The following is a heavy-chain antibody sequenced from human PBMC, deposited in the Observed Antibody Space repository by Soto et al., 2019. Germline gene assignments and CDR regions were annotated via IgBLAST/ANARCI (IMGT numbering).Heavy chain of an antibody. J-gene: IGHJ6*02. V-gene: IGHV3-7*03. D-gene: IGHD3-3*01. CDR1: GFTFSSYW. CDR2: IKQDGSEK. Sequence: GTLLRTGAASGFTFSSYWVSGVRQAPGKGLEWVANIKQDGSEKYYVDSVKGRFTISRDNAKNSLYLQMNSLRAEDTAVYYCARETTIFGVVKAAYGMDVWGQGTKVTVSS. CDR3: ARETTIFGVVKAAYGMDV.